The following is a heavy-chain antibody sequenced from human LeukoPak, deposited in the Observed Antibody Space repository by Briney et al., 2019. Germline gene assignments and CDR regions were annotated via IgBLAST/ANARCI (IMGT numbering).Heavy chain of an antibody. CDR1: GLTFSTYA. V-gene: IGHV3-23*01. D-gene: IGHD2-21*02. J-gene: IGHJ3*02. CDR3: ARDSWRGDHSAFDI. CDR2: ASESGAGT. Sequence: GGSLRLSCVASGLTFSTYAMGWVRQVPGKGLEWVSSASESGAGTYYADSVKGRFTISRDNSKDTLSLQMNSLRAEDTAVYYCARDSWRGDHSAFDIWGQGTMVTVSS.